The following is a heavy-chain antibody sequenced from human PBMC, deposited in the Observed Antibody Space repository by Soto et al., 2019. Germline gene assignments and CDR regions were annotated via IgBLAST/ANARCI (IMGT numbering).Heavy chain of an antibody. V-gene: IGHV1-69*08. CDR2: IIPILGIA. CDR3: AREDGRVAAPGDY. Sequence: QVQLVQSGAEVKKPGSSVTVSCKASGGTFSSYTISWVRQAPGQGLEWMGRIIPILGIANYAQKFQGRVTITADKSTSTAYMELSSLRSEDTAVYYCAREDGRVAAPGDYWGQGTLVTVSS. CDR1: GGTFSSYT. J-gene: IGHJ4*02. D-gene: IGHD2-15*01.